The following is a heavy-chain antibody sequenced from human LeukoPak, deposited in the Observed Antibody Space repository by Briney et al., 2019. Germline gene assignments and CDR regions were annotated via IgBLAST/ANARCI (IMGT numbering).Heavy chain of an antibody. J-gene: IGHJ4*02. CDR2: ISGSGGST. CDR3: AKSMRKDSSGYFLDFDY. D-gene: IGHD3-22*01. Sequence: GGSLRLPCAASGFTFSSYAMSWVRQAPGKGLEWGSAISGSGGSTYYADSVKGRFTISRDNSKNTLYLQMNSLRAEDTAVYYCAKSMRKDSSGYFLDFDYWGQGTLVTVSS. V-gene: IGHV3-23*01. CDR1: GFTFSSYA.